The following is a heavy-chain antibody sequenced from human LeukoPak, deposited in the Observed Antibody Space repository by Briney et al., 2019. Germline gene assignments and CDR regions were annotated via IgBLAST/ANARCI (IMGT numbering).Heavy chain of an antibody. Sequence: SVKVSCKASGGTFISYAISWVRQAPGQGLEWMGGIIPIFGTANYAQKFQGRVTITADESTSTAYMELSSLRSEDTAVYYCARDQDSSGYPDYWGQGTLVTVSS. V-gene: IGHV1-69*13. J-gene: IGHJ4*02. D-gene: IGHD3-22*01. CDR1: GGTFISYA. CDR3: ARDQDSSGYPDY. CDR2: IIPIFGTA.